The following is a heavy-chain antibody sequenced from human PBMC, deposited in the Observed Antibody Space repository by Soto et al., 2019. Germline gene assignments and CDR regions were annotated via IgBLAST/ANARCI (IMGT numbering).Heavy chain of an antibody. J-gene: IGHJ4*02. D-gene: IGHD6-6*01. V-gene: IGHV3-23*01. Sequence: GGCMRLSCAASGFTFSSYAMSWVRQDPGKGLEWVSAISGSGGSTYYADSVKGRFTISRDNSKKTLYLQMNSLRAEDTAVYYFAKDREYSSSSPSYYFDYWGQGTLVTVSS. CDR2: ISGSGGST. CDR1: GFTFSSYA. CDR3: AKDREYSSSSPSYYFDY.